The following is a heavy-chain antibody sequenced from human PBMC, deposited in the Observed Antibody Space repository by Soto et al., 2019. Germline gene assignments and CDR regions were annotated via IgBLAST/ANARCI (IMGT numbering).Heavy chain of an antibody. CDR1: GYTFASYG. Sequence: ASVKVSCKASGYTFASYGISWVRQAPGQGLEGMGWISAYNGNTNYAQKLQGRVTMTTDTSTSTAYMELRSLRSDDTAVYYCARDDRNSSKKGYYYYYMAVWGKGTTVTVSS. V-gene: IGHV1-18*01. J-gene: IGHJ6*03. D-gene: IGHD4-4*01. CDR3: ARDDRNSSKKGYYYYYMAV. CDR2: ISAYNGNT.